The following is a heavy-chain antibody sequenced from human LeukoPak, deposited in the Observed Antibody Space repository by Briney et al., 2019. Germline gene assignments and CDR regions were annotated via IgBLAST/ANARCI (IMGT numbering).Heavy chain of an antibody. CDR1: GYTFTSYG. J-gene: IGHJ4*02. Sequence: GASVKVSCKASGYTFTSYGFSWVRQAPGQGLEWMGWISAYNGNTNSAQKFQGRVSMTTDTSTSTAYMELRSLSSDDTAIYYCARNYGDYASVDYWGQGTLVTVSS. CDR2: ISAYNGNT. CDR3: ARNYGDYASVDY. D-gene: IGHD4-17*01. V-gene: IGHV1-18*01.